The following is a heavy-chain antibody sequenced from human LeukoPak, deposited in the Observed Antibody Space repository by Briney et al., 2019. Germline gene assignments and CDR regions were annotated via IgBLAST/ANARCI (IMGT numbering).Heavy chain of an antibody. Sequence: PSQTLTLTCTVSVGSISSDGDYCSWSRQDPGRGLEWLGYIYYSGSTYYNPALKSRVTISLDTSKNQFSLKLSSVTAEDTAVYYCARDSGDTSGYYSSWRLDYWGQGTLVTVSS. CDR2: IYYSGST. CDR3: ARDSGDTSGYYSSWRLDY. V-gene: IGHV4-31*03. J-gene: IGHJ4*02. D-gene: IGHD3-22*01. CDR1: VGSISSDGDY.